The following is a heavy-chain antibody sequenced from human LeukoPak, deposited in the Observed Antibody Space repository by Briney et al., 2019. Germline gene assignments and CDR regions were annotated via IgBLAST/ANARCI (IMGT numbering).Heavy chain of an antibody. J-gene: IGHJ6*02. V-gene: IGHV1-46*01. CDR3: ARWGGVGMDV. CDR2: INPSGGST. Sequence: ASVKVSCKASGYTFTSYYMHWVRQAPGQGLECMGIINPSGGSTSYAQKFQGRVIMTRDTSTSTVYMELSSLRSEDTAVYYCARWGGVGMDVWGQGTTLIVSS. D-gene: IGHD2-8*01. CDR1: GYTFTSYY.